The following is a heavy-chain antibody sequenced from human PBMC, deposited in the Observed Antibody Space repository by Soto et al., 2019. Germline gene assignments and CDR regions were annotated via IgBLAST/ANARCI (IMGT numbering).Heavy chain of an antibody. J-gene: IGHJ6*02. CDR3: AAPVGIAAAGNNYYYYGMDV. V-gene: IGHV1-58*01. D-gene: IGHD6-13*01. CDR2: IVVGSGNT. CDR1: GFTFTSSA. Sequence: SVKVSCKASGFTFTSSAVQWVRQARGQRLEWIGWIVVGSGNTNYAQKFQERVTITRDMSTSTAYMELSSLRSEDTAVYYCAAPVGIAAAGNNYYYYGMDVWGQGTTVTVSS.